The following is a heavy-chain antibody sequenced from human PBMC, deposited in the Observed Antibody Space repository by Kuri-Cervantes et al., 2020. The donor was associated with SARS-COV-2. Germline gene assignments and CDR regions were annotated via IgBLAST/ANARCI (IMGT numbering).Heavy chain of an antibody. Sequence: SVKVSCKASGGTFSSYAISWVRQAPGQGLEWMGGIIPIFGTANYAQKFQGRVTITTDESTSTAYMELRSLRSDDTAAYYCARDSIPTLGYCSSTSCYVPYNWFDPWGQGTLVTVSS. CDR1: GGTFSSYA. J-gene: IGHJ5*02. CDR2: IIPIFGTA. V-gene: IGHV1-69*05. D-gene: IGHD2-2*01. CDR3: ARDSIPTLGYCSSTSCYVPYNWFDP.